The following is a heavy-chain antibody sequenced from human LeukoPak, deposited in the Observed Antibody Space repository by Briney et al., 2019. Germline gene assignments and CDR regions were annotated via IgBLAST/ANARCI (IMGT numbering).Heavy chain of an antibody. D-gene: IGHD6-13*01. V-gene: IGHV4-39*01. J-gene: IGHJ6*02. CDR1: GGSISSSSYY. CDR3: ARPNRYSSSWPSYYYYGMDV. CDR2: IYYSGST. Sequence: SETLSLTCTVSGGSISSSSYYWGWIRQPPGKGLEWIGSIYYSGSTYYNPSLKGRVTISVDTSKNQFSLKLSSVTAADTAVYYCARPNRYSSSWPSYYYYGMDVWGQGTTVTVSS.